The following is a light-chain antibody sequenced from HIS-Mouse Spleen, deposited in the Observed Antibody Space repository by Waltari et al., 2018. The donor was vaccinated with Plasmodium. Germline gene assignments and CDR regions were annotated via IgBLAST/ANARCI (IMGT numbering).Light chain of an antibody. Sequence: DIQMTQSPSTLSSSVGDRGTITCRASQSIRSRLAWYQQKPGKAPKLLIYKASSLESGVPSRFSGSGSGTDFTLTISSLQPDDFAAYYCQQYNSYSWTFGQGTKVEIK. CDR2: KAS. CDR1: QSIRSR. V-gene: IGKV1-5*03. J-gene: IGKJ1*01. CDR3: QQYNSYSWT.